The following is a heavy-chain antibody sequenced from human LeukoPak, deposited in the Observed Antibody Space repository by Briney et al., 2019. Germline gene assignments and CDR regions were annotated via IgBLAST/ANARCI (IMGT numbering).Heavy chain of an antibody. V-gene: IGHV4-39*01. CDR3: ARRGVATIDRRIDY. Sequence: ASETLSLTCTVSGGSISSGSFYWGWIRQPPGKGLQWIGSISYSGNTHYNPSLKSRVTISVDTSKNQFSLKLSSVTAADTAVYYCARRGVATIDRRIDYWGQGTLVTVSS. D-gene: IGHD5-12*01. J-gene: IGHJ4*02. CDR2: ISYSGNT. CDR1: GGSISSGSFY.